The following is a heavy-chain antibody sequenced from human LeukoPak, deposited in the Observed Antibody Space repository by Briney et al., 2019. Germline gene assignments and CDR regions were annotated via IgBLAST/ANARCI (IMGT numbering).Heavy chain of an antibody. V-gene: IGHV3-30*04. CDR3: ARDASIGYSYGFY. D-gene: IGHD5-18*01. CDR1: GFTFSSYA. J-gene: IGHJ4*02. CDR2: ISYDGSNK. Sequence: GGSLRLSCPASGFTFSSYAMHWVRQAPAKGQEWVAVISYDGSNKYYADSVKGRFTISRDNSKNTLYLQMNSLRAEDTAVYYCARDASIGYSYGFYWGQGTLVTVSS.